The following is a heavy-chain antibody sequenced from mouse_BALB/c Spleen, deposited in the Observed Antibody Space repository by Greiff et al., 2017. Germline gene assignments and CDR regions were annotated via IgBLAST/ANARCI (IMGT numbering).Heavy chain of an antibody. CDR1: GFTFSSYG. CDR2: INSNGGST. V-gene: IGHV5-6-3*01. Sequence: DVQLQESGGGLVQPGGSLKLSCAASGFTFSSYGMSWVRQTPDKRLELVATINSNGGSTYYPDSVKGRFTISRDNAKNTLYLQMSSLKSEDTAMYYCARDGRYGSRYFDVWGAGTTVTVSS. CDR3: ARDGRYGSRYFDV. D-gene: IGHD1-1*01. J-gene: IGHJ1*01.